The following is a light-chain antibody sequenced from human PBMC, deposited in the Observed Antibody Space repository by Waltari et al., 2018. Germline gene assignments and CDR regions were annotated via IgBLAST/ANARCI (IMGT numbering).Light chain of an antibody. V-gene: IGLV2-14*03. J-gene: IGLJ1*01. CDR1: TSDIGTYNN. Sequence: SALPQPASFSGSPGQSITLSYTGTTSDIGTYNNFPWYQQHPGKAPKLLIYDVTYRPSGVSSRFSGSKSGNTASLTISGLQAEDEADYYCNSHTTVSSLVFGTGTKVTVL. CDR2: DVT. CDR3: NSHTTVSSLV.